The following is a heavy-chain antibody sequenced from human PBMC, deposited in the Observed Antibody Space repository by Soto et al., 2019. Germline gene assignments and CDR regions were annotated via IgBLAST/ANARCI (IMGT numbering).Heavy chain of an antibody. CDR2: ITPIYPTT. CDR1: GGTFYTYT. CDR3: ARIPRYSFPTSDDLDS. Sequence: QVQLVQSGAEVRKPGSSVQVSCKASGGTFYTYTFSWVRQAPGQGLEWMGSITPIYPTTNYAGKFQGRLTVTADGSTNTVYMELNSLTSEDTAVYYCARIPRYSFPTSDDLDSWGQGTLVNVSS. V-gene: IGHV1-69*15. D-gene: IGHD5-18*01. J-gene: IGHJ4*02.